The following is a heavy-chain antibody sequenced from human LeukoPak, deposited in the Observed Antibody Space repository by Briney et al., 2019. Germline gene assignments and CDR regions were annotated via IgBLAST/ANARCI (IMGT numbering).Heavy chain of an antibody. Sequence: SQTLSLTCAISGDSVSSNSAAWNWIRQSPSRGPEWLGRTYYRSKWYNDYAVSVKSRITINPDTSKNQFSLQLNSVTPEDTAVYYCARGPSRLGYYYYGMDVWGQGTTVTVSS. D-gene: IGHD5-12*01. J-gene: IGHJ6*02. V-gene: IGHV6-1*01. CDR2: TYYRSKWYN. CDR1: GDSVSSNSAA. CDR3: ARGPSRLGYYYYGMDV.